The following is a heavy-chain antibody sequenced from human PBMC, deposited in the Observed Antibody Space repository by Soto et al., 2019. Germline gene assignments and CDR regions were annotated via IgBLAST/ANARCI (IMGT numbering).Heavy chain of an antibody. CDR2: ISYDGSNK. CDR1: GFTFSSYG. CDR3: ARGRSDIEYGSGSYLVY. J-gene: IGHJ4*02. D-gene: IGHD3-10*01. Sequence: GGSLRLSCAASGFTFSSYGMHWVRQAPGKGLEWVAVISYDGSNKYYAGSVKGRFTISRDNSKNTLYLQMNSLRAEDTAVYYCARGRSDIEYGSGSYLVYWGQGTLVTVSS. V-gene: IGHV3-30*03.